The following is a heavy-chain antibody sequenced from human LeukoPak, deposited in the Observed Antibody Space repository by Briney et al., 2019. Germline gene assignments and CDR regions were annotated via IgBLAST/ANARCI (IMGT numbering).Heavy chain of an antibody. CDR3: ARAPVVANWFDP. Sequence: SETLSLTCTVSGGSISSGGYYWSWLRQHPGKGLEWIGYIYYSGSTYYNPSLKSRVTISVDTSKNQFSLKLSSVTAADTAVSYCARAPVVANWFDPWGQGTLVTVSS. CDR1: GGSISSGGYY. J-gene: IGHJ5*02. CDR2: IYYSGST. V-gene: IGHV4-31*03. D-gene: IGHD2-15*01.